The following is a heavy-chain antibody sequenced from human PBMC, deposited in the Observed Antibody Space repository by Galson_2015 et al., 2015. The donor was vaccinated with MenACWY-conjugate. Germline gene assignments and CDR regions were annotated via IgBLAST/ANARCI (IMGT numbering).Heavy chain of an antibody. Sequence: SLRLPCAPSAFTFSSSSTHRVRQAPGKGLEWVSYISSSSSTIYYADSVKGRFTISRDNAKNSLYLQMNSLRAEDTAVYYCVRGLRLGDFDYWGQGTLVTVSS. D-gene: IGHD3-16*01. V-gene: IGHV3-48*04. J-gene: IGHJ4*02. CDR3: VRGLRLGDFDY. CDR2: ISSSSSTI. CDR1: AFTFSSSS.